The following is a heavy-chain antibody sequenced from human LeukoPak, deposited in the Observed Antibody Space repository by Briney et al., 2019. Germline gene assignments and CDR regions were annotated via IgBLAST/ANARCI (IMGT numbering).Heavy chain of an antibody. Sequence: PSETLSLTCTVSGYSISSGYYWGWIRQPPGKGLEWIGSIYHSGSTYYNPSLKSRVTISVDTSKNQFSLKLSSVTAADTAVYYCARIVVVPAAYYYYYYMDVWGKGTTVTVSS. J-gene: IGHJ6*03. V-gene: IGHV4-38-2*02. D-gene: IGHD2-2*01. CDR2: IYHSGST. CDR1: GYSISSGYY. CDR3: ARIVVVPAAYYYYYYMDV.